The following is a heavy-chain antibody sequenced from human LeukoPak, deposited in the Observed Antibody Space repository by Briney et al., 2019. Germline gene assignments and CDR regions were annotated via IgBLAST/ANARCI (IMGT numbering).Heavy chain of an antibody. CDR3: AKVQEMGTILPPLHY. D-gene: IGHD5-24*01. J-gene: IGHJ4*02. Sequence: RGSLRLSCAASGFTFSSYAMSWVRQAPGKGLESVSAISGNGGTTFYADSVKGRFTISRDNSKNTLYLQVNSLRAADTAVYYCAKVQEMGTILPPLHYWGQGTLVTVSS. CDR1: GFTFSSYA. CDR2: ISGNGGTT. V-gene: IGHV3-23*01.